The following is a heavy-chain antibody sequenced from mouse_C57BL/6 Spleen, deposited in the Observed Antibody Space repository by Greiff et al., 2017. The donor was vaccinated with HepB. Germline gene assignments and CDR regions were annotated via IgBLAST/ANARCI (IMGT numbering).Heavy chain of an antibody. Sequence: QVQLQQPGAELVRPGSSVKLSCKASGYTFTSYWMDWVKQRPGQGLEWIGIIYPSDSETHYNQKFKDKATLTVDKSSSTAYMQLSSLTSEDSAVYYCASIRYAMDYWGQGTSVTVSS. J-gene: IGHJ4*01. CDR2: IYPSDSET. D-gene: IGHD3-2*02. CDR3: ASIRYAMDY. CDR1: GYTFTSYW. V-gene: IGHV1-61*01.